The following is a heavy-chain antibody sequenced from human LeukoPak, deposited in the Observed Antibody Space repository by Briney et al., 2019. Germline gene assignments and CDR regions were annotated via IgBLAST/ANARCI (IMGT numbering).Heavy chain of an antibody. CDR1: GFTFSGYA. D-gene: IGHD3-22*01. V-gene: IGHV3-23*01. CDR3: AKEEYYYDSSGPNAMDY. J-gene: IGHJ4*02. Sequence: PGGSLRLSCAASGFTFSGYAMSWVRQAPGKGLEWVSAISGSGGSTYYADSVKGRFTISRDNSKNTLYLQMNSLRAEDTAVYYCAKEEYYYDSSGPNAMDYWGQGTLVTVSS. CDR2: ISGSGGST.